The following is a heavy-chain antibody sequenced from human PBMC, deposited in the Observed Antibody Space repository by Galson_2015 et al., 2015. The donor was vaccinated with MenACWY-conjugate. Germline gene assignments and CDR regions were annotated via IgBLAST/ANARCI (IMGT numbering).Heavy chain of an antibody. CDR2: IKQDGSEK. V-gene: IGHV3-7*01. CDR1: GFIFNNYW. D-gene: IGHD1-26*01. Sequence: SLRLSCAASGFIFNNYWMSWVRQVPGKGPEWVANIKQDGSEKYYVDSVRGLFTISRDNAKNTLFLQIHSLRVEDTAVYYCATAGSYRFDYWGQGALVTVSS. J-gene: IGHJ4*02. CDR3: ATAGSYRFDY.